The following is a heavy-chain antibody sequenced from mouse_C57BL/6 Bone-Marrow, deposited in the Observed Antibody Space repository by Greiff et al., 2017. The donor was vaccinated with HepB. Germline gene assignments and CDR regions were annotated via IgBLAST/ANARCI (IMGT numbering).Heavy chain of an antibody. Sequence: ESGPGMVKPSQSLSLTCTVTGYSITSGYDWHWIRHFPGNKLEWMGYISYSGSTNYNPSLKSRISITHDTSKNHFFLKLNSVTTEDTATYYCARDGDYYGSSSWFAYWGQGTLVTVSA. CDR1: GYSITSGYD. J-gene: IGHJ3*01. CDR3: ARDGDYYGSSSWFAY. D-gene: IGHD1-1*01. V-gene: IGHV3-1*01. CDR2: ISYSGST.